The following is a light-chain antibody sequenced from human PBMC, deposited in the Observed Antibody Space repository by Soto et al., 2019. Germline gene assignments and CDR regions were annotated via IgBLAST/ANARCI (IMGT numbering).Light chain of an antibody. V-gene: IGKV3-20*01. CDR2: DAS. CDR1: QSFTNTY. CDR3: LQYDTSPLT. Sequence: EVVLTQSPGTLSLSPGERATLSCRASQSFTNTYLAWYQQKPGQAPRLLIYDASSRATGISDRFSGSGSGTDFTLTISRLEPEDFAVYYCLQYDTSPLTFGGGTKV. J-gene: IGKJ4*01.